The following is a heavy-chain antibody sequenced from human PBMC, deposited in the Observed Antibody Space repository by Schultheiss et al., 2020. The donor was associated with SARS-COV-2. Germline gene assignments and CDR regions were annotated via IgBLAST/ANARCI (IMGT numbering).Heavy chain of an antibody. Sequence: ASVKVSCKTSGYPFINYDIIWVRQATGQGLEWMGWINPNSGGTNYAQKFQGRVTMTRDTSISTAYMELSRLRSDDTAVYYCARYCSSTSCYYAFDIWGQGTMVTVSS. J-gene: IGHJ3*02. CDR3: ARYCSSTSCYYAFDI. CDR1: GYPFINYD. V-gene: IGHV1-2*02. CDR2: INPNSGGT. D-gene: IGHD2-2*01.